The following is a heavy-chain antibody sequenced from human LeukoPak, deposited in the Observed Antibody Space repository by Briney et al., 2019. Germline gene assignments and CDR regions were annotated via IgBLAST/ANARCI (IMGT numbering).Heavy chain of an antibody. CDR1: GFTFSIYW. CDR2: INIDGSST. Sequence: GGSLRLSCAASGFTFSIYWMHWVRQAPGKGLVWVSRINIDGSSTSQADSVKGRFTISRDNAKNTLHLQMNSLRAEDTAVYYCVREFGGYGDYWGQGTLVTVSS. V-gene: IGHV3-74*01. CDR3: VREFGGYGDY. D-gene: IGHD5-18*01. J-gene: IGHJ4*02.